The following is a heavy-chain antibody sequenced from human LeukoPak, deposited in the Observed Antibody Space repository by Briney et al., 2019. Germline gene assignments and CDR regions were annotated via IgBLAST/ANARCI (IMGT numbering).Heavy chain of an antibody. D-gene: IGHD1-26*01. CDR2: ISSDGSNT. J-gene: IGHJ4*02. V-gene: IGHV3-74*01. CDR1: GFTVSSFW. CDR3: AKYGPQDSGSSHFDY. Sequence: GGSLRLSCAASGFTVSSFWMHWVRKAPGKGLVWVSRISSDGSNTHYADSVKGRFTTSRDNSKNTLFLQMNSLRAEDTAIYYCAKYGPQDSGSSHFDYWGQGALVTVSS.